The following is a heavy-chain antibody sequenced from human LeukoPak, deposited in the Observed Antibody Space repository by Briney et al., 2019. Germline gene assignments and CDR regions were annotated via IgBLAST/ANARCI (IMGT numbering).Heavy chain of an antibody. D-gene: IGHD2-2*01. J-gene: IGHJ4*02. CDR3: ARGGSTIVVVPASNLPSDY. Sequence: ASVKVSCKASGYTFTGYYMHWVRQAPGQGLEWMGWINPNSGGTNYAQKFQGRVTMTRDTSISAAFLELSMLTSDDTAVYYCARGGSTIVVVPASNLPSDYWGQGTLVTVSS. CDR1: GYTFTGYY. CDR2: INPNSGGT. V-gene: IGHV1-2*02.